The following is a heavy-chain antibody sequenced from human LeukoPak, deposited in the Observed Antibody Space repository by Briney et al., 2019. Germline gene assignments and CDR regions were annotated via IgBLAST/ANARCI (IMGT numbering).Heavy chain of an antibody. V-gene: IGHV4-4*07. J-gene: IGHJ4*02. CDR2: IYTSGST. Sequence: SETLSLTCTVSGGSISSYYWSWIRQPAGKGLEWIGRIYTSGSTNYNPSLKSRVTISVDTSKNQFSLHLSSVTAADTAVYYCARDLTGGGMRPTDYWGQGTLVIVSS. CDR1: GGSISSYY. D-gene: IGHD7-27*01. CDR3: ARDLTGGGMRPTDY.